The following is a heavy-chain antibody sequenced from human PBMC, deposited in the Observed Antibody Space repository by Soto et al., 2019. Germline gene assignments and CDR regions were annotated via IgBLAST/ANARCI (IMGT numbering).Heavy chain of an antibody. J-gene: IGHJ4*02. D-gene: IGHD1-7*01. CDR2: ISGSGSDT. V-gene: IGHV3-23*01. CDR3: AKDVLLLTMTKELFDY. Sequence: EVQLLESGGGLVQPGGSLRLACAASGFPFSSYAMSWVRQAPGKGLEWVSSISGSGSDTYYADSVKGRFTISRDNSKNTLYLQVHSLRAEDMAVYHCAKDVLLLTMTKELFDYWGQGTLVTVSS. CDR1: GFPFSSYA.